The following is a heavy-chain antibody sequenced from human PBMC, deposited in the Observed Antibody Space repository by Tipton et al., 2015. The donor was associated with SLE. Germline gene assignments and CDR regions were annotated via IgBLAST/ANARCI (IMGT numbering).Heavy chain of an antibody. Sequence: SLRLSCAASGFNPSSYSMNWVRQAPGKGLEWVSYISSSSTISYADSVKGRFTISRDNAKNSLYLQMNSLRAEDTAVYYCAKGGSSWSLDYWGQGTLVTVSS. CDR3: AKGGSSWSLDY. CDR1: GFNPSSYS. J-gene: IGHJ4*02. CDR2: ISSSSTI. D-gene: IGHD6-13*01. V-gene: IGHV3-48*01.